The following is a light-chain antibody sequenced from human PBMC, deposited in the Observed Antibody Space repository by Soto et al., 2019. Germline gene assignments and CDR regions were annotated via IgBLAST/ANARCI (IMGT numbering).Light chain of an antibody. CDR3: HQRSNWPRT. V-gene: IGKV3-11*01. J-gene: IGKJ4*01. CDR1: QSVRTY. CDR2: GAS. Sequence: EIVLTQSPATLSLFPGERATLSCRASQSVRTYLAWYQQKPGQAPRLLISGASNSATGVPARFSGSGSGTEFTLTICSLETEDSAVYYCHQRSNWPRTFGGGTKVEIK.